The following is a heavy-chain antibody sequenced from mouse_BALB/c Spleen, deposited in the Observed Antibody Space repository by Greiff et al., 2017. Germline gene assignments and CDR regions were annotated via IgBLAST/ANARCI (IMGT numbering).Heavy chain of an antibody. CDR2: ISYDGSN. V-gene: IGHV3-6*02. D-gene: IGHD1-1*01. J-gene: IGHJ3*01. CDR3: ASPYYYGSSERFAY. CDR1: GYSITSGYY. Sequence: VQLKESGPGLVKPSQSLSLTCSVTGYSITSGYYWNWIRQFPGNKLEWMGYISYDGSNNYNPSLKNRISITRDTSKNQFFLKLNSVTTEDTATYYCASPYYYGSSERFAYWGQGTLVTVSA.